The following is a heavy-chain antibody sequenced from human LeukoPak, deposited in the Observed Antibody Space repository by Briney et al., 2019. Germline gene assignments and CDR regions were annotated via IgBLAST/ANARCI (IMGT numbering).Heavy chain of an antibody. V-gene: IGHV4-59*08. CDR1: GDSINSYY. D-gene: IGHD5-24*01. CDR3: ARHVTISGPYDASDI. CDR2: IYYSGGT. Sequence: SETLSLTCTVSGDSINSYYWSWIRQPPGKGLEWIGYIYYSGGTDYNPSLKSRVTISVDTSKNQFSLRLRSVTAADTAVYYCARHVTISGPYDASDIWGQGTMVTVSP. J-gene: IGHJ3*02.